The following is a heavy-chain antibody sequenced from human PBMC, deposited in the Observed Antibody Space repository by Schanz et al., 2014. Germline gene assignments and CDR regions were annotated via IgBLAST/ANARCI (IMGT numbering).Heavy chain of an antibody. CDR2: VNPSVRGT. J-gene: IGHJ4*02. D-gene: IGHD3-22*01. Sequence: QVQLVQSGAEVKKPGASVKVSCKASGYTLSAYSLHWVRQAPGQGLEWMGRVNPSVRGTHFAREFQGRVTVTSDTSTSTVYMELSGLRSEDTAVYYCAGAFDSSGYYFDYWGQGTLVTVSS. V-gene: IGHV1-46*03. CDR3: AGAFDSSGYYFDY. CDR1: GYTLSAYS.